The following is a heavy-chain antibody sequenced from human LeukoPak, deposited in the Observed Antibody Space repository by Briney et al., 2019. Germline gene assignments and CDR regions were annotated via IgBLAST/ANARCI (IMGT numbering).Heavy chain of an antibody. CDR2: VFTRGTT. CDR1: GGSISSGSYY. D-gene: IGHD5/OR15-5a*01. CDR3: AMSSLAVYFDY. Sequence: PSETLSLTCTVSGGSISSGSYYWNWIRQPAGKRLEWLGHVFTRGTTNYNASLEGRLTISLDTARNQFSLYLSSVTAADTAMYFCAMSSLAVYFDYWGQGTLVTASS. V-gene: IGHV4-61*09. J-gene: IGHJ4*02.